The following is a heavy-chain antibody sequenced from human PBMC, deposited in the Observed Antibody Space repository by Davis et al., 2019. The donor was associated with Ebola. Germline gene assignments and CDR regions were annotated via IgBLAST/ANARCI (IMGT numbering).Heavy chain of an antibody. CDR2: AYSSGSM. J-gene: IGHJ4*02. D-gene: IGHD5-12*01. CDR1: GGSISSGDYY. V-gene: IGHV4-39*01. CDR3: ARPRSLWLRHAFDY. Sequence: MPSETLSLTCTVSGGSISSGDYYWGWIRQPPGKGLEWVGSAYSSGSMYHNPSLRGRVTIFVDTSKNQFSLKLSSVTAADTAVFYCARPRSLWLRHAFDYWGQGTLVTVSS.